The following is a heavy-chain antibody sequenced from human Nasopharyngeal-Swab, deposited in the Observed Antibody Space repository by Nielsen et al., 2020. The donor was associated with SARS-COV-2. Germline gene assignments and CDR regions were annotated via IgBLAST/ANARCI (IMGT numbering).Heavy chain of an antibody. V-gene: IGHV3-66*01. D-gene: IGHD1-26*01. J-gene: IGHJ6*03. CDR3: AGAGWAKDYYYMDV. Sequence: GESLKISCAASGFTVSSNYMSWVRQAPGKGLEWVSVIYSGTETYYADSVRGRFTLSRDNSKNTLYLQMNSLRAEDTAVYYCAGAGWAKDYYYMDVWGKGTTVTVSS. CDR2: IYSGTET. CDR1: GFTVSSNY.